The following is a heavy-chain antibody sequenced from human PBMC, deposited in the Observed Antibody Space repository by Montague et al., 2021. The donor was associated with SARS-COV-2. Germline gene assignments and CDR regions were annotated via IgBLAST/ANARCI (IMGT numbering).Heavy chain of an antibody. CDR1: GGSISSYY. Sequence: SETLSLTCTVSGGSISSYYWNWIRQSPGKGLEWIGYIYYSGSTKYNPSLKSRVTISVDTSKNQMSLRLNSVTAADTAVYYCAGDRGRFWHFDLWGRGTLVTVSS. J-gene: IGHJ2*01. CDR3: AGDRGRFWHFDL. D-gene: IGHD5-12*01. CDR2: IYYSGST. V-gene: IGHV4-59*01.